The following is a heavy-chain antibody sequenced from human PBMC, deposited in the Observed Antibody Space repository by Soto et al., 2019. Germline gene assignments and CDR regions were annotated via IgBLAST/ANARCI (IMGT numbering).Heavy chain of an antibody. Sequence: PGEPRKISCKGSGYSFTSYWIGRVRQMPGKGLEWMGIIYPGDSDTRYSPSFQGQVTISADKSISTAYLQWSSLKASDTAMYYCARGPYSSGWYDYWGQGTLVTGSS. CDR1: GYSFTSYW. CDR2: IYPGDSDT. V-gene: IGHV5-51*01. CDR3: ARGPYSSGWYDY. J-gene: IGHJ4*02. D-gene: IGHD6-19*01.